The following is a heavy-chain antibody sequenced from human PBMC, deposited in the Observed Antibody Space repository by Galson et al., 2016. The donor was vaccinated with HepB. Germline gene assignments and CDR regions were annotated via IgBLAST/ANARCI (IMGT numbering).Heavy chain of an antibody. Sequence: SLRLSCAASGFPLSSYAMYWVRQAPGKGLEFVSAITIYGGRTHYADSVKGRFTISRDDSKNTLNLQMSRLRTEDTAVYYCVRGRVNDFWSGYTERATHYFDSWGQGNLVTVSS. CDR1: GFPLSSYA. J-gene: IGHJ4*02. CDR2: ITIYGGRT. D-gene: IGHD3-3*01. V-gene: IGHV3-64D*06. CDR3: VRGRVNDFWSGYTERATHYFDS.